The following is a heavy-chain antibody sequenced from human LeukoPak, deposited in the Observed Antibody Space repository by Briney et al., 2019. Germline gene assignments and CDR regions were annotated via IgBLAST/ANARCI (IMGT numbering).Heavy chain of an antibody. J-gene: IGHJ6*04. Sequence: GGSLRLSCAASGLTFSTHSMNWVRQAPGKGLEWVSYISSSGSTIYYADSVKGRFTISRDNAKNSLYLQMNSLRAEDTAVYYCAELGITMIGGVWGKGTTVTISS. CDR3: AELGITMIGGV. CDR2: ISSSGSTI. CDR1: GLTFSTHS. D-gene: IGHD3-10*02. V-gene: IGHV3-48*04.